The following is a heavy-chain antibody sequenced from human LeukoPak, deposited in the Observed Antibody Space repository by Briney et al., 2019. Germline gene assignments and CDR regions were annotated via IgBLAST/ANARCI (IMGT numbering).Heavy chain of an antibody. Sequence: GGSLRLSCAASGFTFSSYAMSWVRQAPGKGLEWVSGISTTGDTTSHADSVRGRFTISRDNPRSTLYMEMSSLRAEDTAVYYCAIMHRYYDGSGYWVQWGQGTLVTVSS. CDR1: GFTFSSYA. CDR3: AIMHRYYDGSGYWVQ. D-gene: IGHD3-22*01. V-gene: IGHV3-23*01. CDR2: ISTTGDTT. J-gene: IGHJ4*02.